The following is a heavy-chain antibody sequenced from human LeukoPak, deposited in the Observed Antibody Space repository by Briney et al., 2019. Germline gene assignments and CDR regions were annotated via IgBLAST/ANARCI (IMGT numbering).Heavy chain of an antibody. CDR3: ARVVASTSIDS. CDR2: IFHTGDV. D-gene: IGHD2-15*01. Sequence: KSSETLSLTCTVSGGPISTTDDYWGWVRQPPGKGPEWIGSIFHTGDVYYNPSLRSRVTLSIDTSRNQVSLKVTSVTAADTALYYCARVVASTSIDSWGQGILVTVSS. J-gene: IGHJ4*02. V-gene: IGHV4-39*01. CDR1: GGPISTTDDY.